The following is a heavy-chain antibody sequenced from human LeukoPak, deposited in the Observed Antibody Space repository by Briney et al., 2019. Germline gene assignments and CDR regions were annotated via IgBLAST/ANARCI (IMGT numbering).Heavy chain of an antibody. CDR2: VYYSGST. CDR3: ARAGYNWGGLSY. D-gene: IGHD5-24*01. J-gene: IGHJ4*02. Sequence: SETLSLTCTVSGASISGSYWSWIRQPPGKGLEWIGYVYYSGSTNYNPSLKSRVTISVDTSKNHFSLKLSSVTAGDTAVYYCARAGYNWGGLSYWGQGTLVTVSS. CDR1: GASISGSY. V-gene: IGHV4-59*01.